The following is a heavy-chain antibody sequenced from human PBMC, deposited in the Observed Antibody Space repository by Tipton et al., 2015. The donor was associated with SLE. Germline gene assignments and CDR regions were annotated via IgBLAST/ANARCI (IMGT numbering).Heavy chain of an antibody. CDR1: GYTFTGYY. CDR2: INTNTGNP. V-gene: IGHV7-4-1*02. CDR3: ARRHPSDS. J-gene: IGHJ4*02. Sequence: QLVQSGAEVKRPGASVNVSCKASGYTFTGYYIHWVRQASGQGLEWMGWINTNTGNPTYAQGFTGRFVFSLDTSVSTAYLQISSLKAEDTAVYYCARRHPSDSWGQGTLCTVS.